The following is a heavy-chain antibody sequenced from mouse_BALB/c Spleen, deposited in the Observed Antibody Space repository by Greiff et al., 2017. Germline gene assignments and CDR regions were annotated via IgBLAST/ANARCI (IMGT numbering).Heavy chain of an antibody. CDR1: GYSFTSYW. J-gene: IGHJ4*01. CDR3: TGPYYYAMDY. V-gene: IGHV1-5*01. CDR2: IYPGNSDT. Sequence: EVQRVESGTVLARPGASVKMSCKASGYSFTSYWMHWVKQRPGQGLEWIGAIYPGNSDTSYNQKFKGKAKLTAVTSASTAYMELSSLTNEDSAVYYCTGPYYYAMDYWGQGTSVTVSS.